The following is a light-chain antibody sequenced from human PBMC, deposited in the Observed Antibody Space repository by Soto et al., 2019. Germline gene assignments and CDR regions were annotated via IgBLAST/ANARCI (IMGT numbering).Light chain of an antibody. CDR1: SXXSSYL. J-gene: IGLJ2*01. V-gene: IGLV4-69*01. CDR2: VNADGSH. Sequence: QPVLTQSPSASAXXXXSVXXXXXLXSXXSSYLIVWHQQRPERGPRFLMKVNADGSHNKGDGIPDRFSGSSSGAERYLTISSLQAEDEADYYCQTWGTVVVFGGGTKLTVL. CDR3: QTWGTVVV.